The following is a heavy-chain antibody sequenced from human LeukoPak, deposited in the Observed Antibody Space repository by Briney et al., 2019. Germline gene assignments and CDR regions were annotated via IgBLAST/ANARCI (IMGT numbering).Heavy chain of an antibody. CDR2: ISNNGDST. D-gene: IGHD6-19*01. J-gene: IGHJ4*02. V-gene: IGHV3-64*01. CDR1: GLTFSSYS. CDR3: ARESASSAWLFDY. Sequence: GGSLRLSCAASGLTFSSYSMHWVRQAPGKGLEYVSGISNNGDSTYHANSVKDRFIISRDNSKNTLYLQMGSLRVEDMAVYYCARESASSAWLFDYWGQGTLVTVSS.